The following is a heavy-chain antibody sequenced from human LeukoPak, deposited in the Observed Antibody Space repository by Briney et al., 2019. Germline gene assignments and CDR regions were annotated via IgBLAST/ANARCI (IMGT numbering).Heavy chain of an antibody. D-gene: IGHD6-6*01. CDR3: AKDRPYHP. CDR2: ISVSGGST. V-gene: IGHV3-23*01. CDR1: GFTFVSYA. J-gene: IGHJ2*01. Sequence: GGSLRLACAASGFTFVSYAISWVRQAPRKWLELVSAISVSGGSTYYADSVKGRFTISRANSKNTLYLQLNRLRAEDPAVYYCAKDRPYHPWGRGTLVTVSS.